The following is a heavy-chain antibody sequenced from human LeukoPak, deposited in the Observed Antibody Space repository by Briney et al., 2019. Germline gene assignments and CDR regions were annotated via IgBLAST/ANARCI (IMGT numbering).Heavy chain of an antibody. D-gene: IGHD2-2*02. CDR1: GYTFTGYY. CDR2: IYPNSGGT. Sequence: GASVKVSCKASGYTFTGYYMHWVRQAPGQGLEWMGWIYPNSGGTNYAQKFQGWVTMTRDTSISTAYMELSRLRSDDTAVYYCARAAIWGYCSSTSCYNHGMDVWGKGTTVTVSS. V-gene: IGHV1-2*04. CDR3: ARAAIWGYCSSTSCYNHGMDV. J-gene: IGHJ6*04.